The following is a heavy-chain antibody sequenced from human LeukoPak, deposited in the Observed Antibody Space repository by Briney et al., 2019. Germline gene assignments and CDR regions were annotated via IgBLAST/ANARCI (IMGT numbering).Heavy chain of an antibody. Sequence: GGSLRLSCAASGFSFSSYSMNWVRQAPGKGLEWVSSISRSSTDIQYADSVKGRFTISRDNGKNSLYLQMNSLRAEDTAVYYCARGMTGSYFGHFDYWGQGTLVTVSS. CDR3: ARGMTGSYFGHFDY. D-gene: IGHD1-26*01. CDR1: GFSFSSYS. V-gene: IGHV3-21*01. J-gene: IGHJ4*02. CDR2: ISRSSTDI.